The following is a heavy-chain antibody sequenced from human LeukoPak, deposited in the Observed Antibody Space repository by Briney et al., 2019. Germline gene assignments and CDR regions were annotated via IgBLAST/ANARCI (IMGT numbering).Heavy chain of an antibody. J-gene: IGHJ4*02. Sequence: GGSLRLSCAASGFTVSSNYMSWVRQAPGKGLEWVSVIYSGGSTYYADSVKGRFTISRDNSKNTLYLQMNSLRAEDTAVYYCGGGGLGVHVYYFHYWGQEPRVPVSS. D-gene: IGHD3-10*01. V-gene: IGHV3-66*01. CDR3: GGGGLGVHVYYFHY. CDR2: IYSGGST. CDR1: GFTVSSNY.